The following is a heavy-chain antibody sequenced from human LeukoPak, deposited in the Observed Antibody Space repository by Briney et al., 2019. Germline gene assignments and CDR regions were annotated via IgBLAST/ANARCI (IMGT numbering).Heavy chain of an antibody. CDR1: GFTFSKYG. Sequence: GRSLRLSCAASGFTFSKYGMHWVRQAPGKGLEWVAVIWYDGNNKDYADSVKGRFSISRDNSKNTLSLQMNSLRVEDTAMYYCARVNCRSSSCYLASYFFDSWGQGTLVNVSS. CDR3: ARVNCRSSSCYLASYFFDS. D-gene: IGHD2-2*01. V-gene: IGHV3-33*01. J-gene: IGHJ5*01. CDR2: IWYDGNNK.